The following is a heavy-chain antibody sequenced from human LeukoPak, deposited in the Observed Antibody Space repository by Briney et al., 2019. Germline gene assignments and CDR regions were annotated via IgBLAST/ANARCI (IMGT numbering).Heavy chain of an antibody. D-gene: IGHD3-10*01. V-gene: IGHV3-7*04. J-gene: IGHJ4*02. Sequence: GXLRLSXAASGFTLSSYWMSWVRQAPGKGLEWVANIKQDGSEKYYVDSVKGRFTISRDNAKNPLYLQMNSLRAEDTAVYYCARFIHGSGSYYRTFDYWGQGTLVXV. CDR3: ARFIHGSGSYYRTFDY. CDR1: GFTLSSYW. CDR2: IKQDGSEK.